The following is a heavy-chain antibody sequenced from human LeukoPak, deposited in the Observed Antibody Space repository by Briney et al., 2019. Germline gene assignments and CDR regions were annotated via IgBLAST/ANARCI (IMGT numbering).Heavy chain of an antibody. J-gene: IGHJ4*02. CDR2: ISNNGGYT. D-gene: IGHD2-15*01. V-gene: IGHV3-23*01. Sequence: GGSLRLSCAASGCTFSSSAMSWVRQAPGKGLEWVSAISNNGGYTYYADSVQGRFTISRDNSKSTLCLQMNSLKAEDTAVYYCAKQLGYCSDGSCYFPYWGQGTLVTVSS. CDR1: GCTFSSSA. CDR3: AKQLGYCSDGSCYFPY.